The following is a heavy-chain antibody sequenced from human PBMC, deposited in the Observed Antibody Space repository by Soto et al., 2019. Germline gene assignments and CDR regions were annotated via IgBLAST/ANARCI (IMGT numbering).Heavy chain of an antibody. D-gene: IGHD4-17*01. V-gene: IGHV3-30*03. CDR2: ISYDGSNK. CDR3: ARPHTGFDY. J-gene: IGHJ4*02. Sequence: GGSLRLSCAASGFTFSNYGMHWVRQAPGKGLEWVAVISYDGSNKYYADSVKGRFTISRDNAKNTLYLQMNSLRAEDTAVYYCARPHTGFDYWGQGTLVTVSS. CDR1: GFTFSNYG.